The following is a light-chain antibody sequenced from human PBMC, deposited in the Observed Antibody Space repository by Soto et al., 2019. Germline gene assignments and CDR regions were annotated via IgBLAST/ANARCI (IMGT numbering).Light chain of an antibody. CDR3: QQYNTYAT. V-gene: IGKV1-5*01. Sequence: DIQMTQSPSSLSASVGDRVTITFRASQNIRNLLAWYQQKPGKAPKPLIYDASTLKTGVPSRFSGSGSGSEFNFTITGLQPDDFATYFCQQYNTYATFGQGRRLEIK. J-gene: IGKJ5*01. CDR1: QNIRNL. CDR2: DAS.